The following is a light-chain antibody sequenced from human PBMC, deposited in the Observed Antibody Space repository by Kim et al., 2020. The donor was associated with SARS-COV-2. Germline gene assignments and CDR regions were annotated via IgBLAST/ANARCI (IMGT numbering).Light chain of an antibody. J-gene: IGKJ1*01. V-gene: IGKV3-20*01. CDR2: GAS. CDR1: QSVSSSY. CDR3: QHYGSSRT. Sequence: EILLTQSPGTLSLSPGERATLSCRASQSVSSSYLAWYQQKPGQAPRLLIYGASSRATGIPDRFSGSGSGTDFTLTISRLEPEDFAVYYCQHYGSSRTFGQGTKVDIK.